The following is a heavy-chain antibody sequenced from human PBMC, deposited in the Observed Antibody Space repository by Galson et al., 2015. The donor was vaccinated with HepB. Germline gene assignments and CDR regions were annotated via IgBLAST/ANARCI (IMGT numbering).Heavy chain of an antibody. J-gene: IGHJ6*02. CDR2: IIPIFGTA. V-gene: IGHV1-69*13. Sequence: SVKVSCKASGGTFSSYPISWVRQAPGQGLEWMGGIIPIFGTANYAQKFQGRVTITADESTSTVYMELSSLRSEDTAVYYCARVALHYYGMDVWGQGTTVAVSS. CDR3: ARVALHYYGMDV. D-gene: IGHD4-11*01. CDR1: GGTFSSYP.